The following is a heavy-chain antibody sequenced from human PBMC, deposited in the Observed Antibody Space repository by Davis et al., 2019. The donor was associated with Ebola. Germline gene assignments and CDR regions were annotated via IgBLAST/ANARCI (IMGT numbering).Heavy chain of an antibody. V-gene: IGHV7-4-1*02. CDR3: ARSKATDDVFDI. CDR1: GYTFTNYA. CDR2: INIYTGNP. J-gene: IGHJ3*02. Sequence: ASVKVSCKASGYTFTNYAVNWVRQAPGQGPQWMGRINIYTGNPTYVQGFTGRFVFSLDTSVSTTYLQISSLKAADTAVYYCARSKATDDVFDIWGQGTMVTVSS.